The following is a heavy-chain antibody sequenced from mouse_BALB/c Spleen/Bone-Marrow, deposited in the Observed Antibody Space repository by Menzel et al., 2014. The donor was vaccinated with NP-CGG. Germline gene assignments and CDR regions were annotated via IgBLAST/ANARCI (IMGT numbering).Heavy chain of an antibody. CDR2: IDPANGNA. Sequence: EVQLQQSGAELVKPRASVRLSCTASGFNIKDTYMHWVKQRSDQGLEWIGRIDPANGNAKHDPKFQGKAAITADTSSNTTYLQLSSLTAEDIAVYYCAIYFYCDYWGQGTTLTVSS. J-gene: IGHJ2*01. D-gene: IGHD2-3*01. CDR1: GFNIKDTY. V-gene: IGHV14-3*02. CDR3: AIYFYCDY.